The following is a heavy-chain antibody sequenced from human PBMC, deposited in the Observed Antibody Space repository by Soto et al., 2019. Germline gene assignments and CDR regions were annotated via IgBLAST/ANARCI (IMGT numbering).Heavy chain of an antibody. D-gene: IGHD3-22*01. CDR3: ARGRTVRNYADDSSDYFYFFDY. J-gene: IGHJ4*02. CDR2: VYYTGST. CDR1: GDSISTFY. Sequence: SETLSLTCTVSGDSISTFYWGWMRQSPGKELGWIGYVYYTGSTNYNPSLKSRVTISVDRSKNQFSLKLTSANAADTAVYYCARGRTVRNYADDSSDYFYFFDYWGQGTQVTVSS. V-gene: IGHV4-59*01.